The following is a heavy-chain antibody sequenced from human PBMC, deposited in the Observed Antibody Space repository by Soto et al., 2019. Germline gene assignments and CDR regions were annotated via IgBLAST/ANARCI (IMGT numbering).Heavy chain of an antibody. CDR3: ARVNEGVYYDSRGYFDY. V-gene: IGHV1-18*01. CDR1: GYKFSSCG. CDR2: ISTYNGKT. D-gene: IGHD3-22*01. J-gene: IGHJ4*02. Sequence: VASVKVSCKASGYKFSSCGITWVRQAPGQGLEWLGWISTYNGKTIYAQNLQDRVTMTIDASTSAAYLELRSLRSDDTAPYYCARVNEGVYYDSRGYFDYWGQGTLVTVSS.